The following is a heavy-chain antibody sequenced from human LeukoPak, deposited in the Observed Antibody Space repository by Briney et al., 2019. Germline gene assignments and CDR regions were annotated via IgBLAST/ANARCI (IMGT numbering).Heavy chain of an antibody. CDR2: IIPIFGTA. CDR3: ARGGGYATVYYYYMDV. CDR1: GGIFSSYA. V-gene: IGHV1-69*13. Sequence: SVKVSCKASGGIFSSYAFSWVRQATGQGLEWMGGIIPIFGTANYAQKFQGRVTITADESASTAYMELSSLRSEDTAVYYCARGGGYATVYYYYMDVWGKGTTVTVSS. D-gene: IGHD6-25*01. J-gene: IGHJ6*03.